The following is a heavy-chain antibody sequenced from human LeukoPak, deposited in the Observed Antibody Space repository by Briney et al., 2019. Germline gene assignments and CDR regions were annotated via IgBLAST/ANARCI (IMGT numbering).Heavy chain of an antibody. V-gene: IGHV4-34*01. CDR2: INHSGNT. CDR3: ARVVYYDFWSGYAGGYDY. Sequence: SETLSLTCAVYGGSFSGYYWSWIRQPPGKGLEWIGEINHSGNTNSNPSLKSRVTMSVDTSKNQFSLKLSSVTAADTAVYYCARVVYYDFWSGYAGGYDYWGQGTLVNVSS. J-gene: IGHJ4*02. D-gene: IGHD3-3*01. CDR1: GGSFSGYY.